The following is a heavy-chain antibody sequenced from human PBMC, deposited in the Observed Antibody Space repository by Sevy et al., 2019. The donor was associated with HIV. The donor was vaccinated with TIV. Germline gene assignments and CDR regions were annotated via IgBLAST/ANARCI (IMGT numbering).Heavy chain of an antibody. D-gene: IGHD3-3*01. J-gene: IGHJ3*02. Sequence: GGFLRLSCAASGFTFSSYAMSWFRQAPGKGLEWLSTIRDSGESTYNADSVKGRFTISRDNSKNTLYLQMNSLRADDTAVYYCATGGDLWSGYSNDAFDIWGQGTMVTVSS. CDR2: IRDSGEST. CDR3: ATGGDLWSGYSNDAFDI. V-gene: IGHV3-23*01. CDR1: GFTFSSYA.